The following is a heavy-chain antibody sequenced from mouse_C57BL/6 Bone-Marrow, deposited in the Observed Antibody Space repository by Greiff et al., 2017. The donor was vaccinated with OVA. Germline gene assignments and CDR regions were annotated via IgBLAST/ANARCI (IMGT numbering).Heavy chain of an antibody. D-gene: IGHD2-4*01. CDR2: INPNNGGT. J-gene: IGHJ4*01. V-gene: IGHV1-22*01. Sequence: EVQLQQSGPELVKPGASVKMSCKASGYTFTDYNMHWVKQSHGKSLEWIGYINPNNGGTSYNQKFKGKATLTVNKSSSTAYMELRSLTSEDSAVYYCARERPYDYDGAMDYWGQGTSVTVSS. CDR3: ARERPYDYDGAMDY. CDR1: GYTFTDYN.